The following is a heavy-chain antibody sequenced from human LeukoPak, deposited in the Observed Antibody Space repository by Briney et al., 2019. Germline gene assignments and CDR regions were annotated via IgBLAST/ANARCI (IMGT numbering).Heavy chain of an antibody. J-gene: IGHJ3*02. CDR2: ISSSSSYI. D-gene: IGHD3-10*01. CDR1: GFTLSSYS. V-gene: IGHV3-21*01. Sequence: GGALRLSRAASGFTLSSYSMNWVRQAPRKGLEWVSSISSSSSYIYYADSVKGRFTISRDNAKNSLYLQMNSLRAEDTAVYYCARDSGSAAFDIWGQGTMVTVSS. CDR3: ARDSGSAAFDI.